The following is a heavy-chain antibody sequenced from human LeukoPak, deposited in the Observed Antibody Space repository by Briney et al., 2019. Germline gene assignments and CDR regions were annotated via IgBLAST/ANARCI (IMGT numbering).Heavy chain of an antibody. CDR1: GFTFSNYA. CDR2: ISGSGSST. CDR3: AKETGAAAGTYYYYYMDV. J-gene: IGHJ6*03. D-gene: IGHD6-13*01. V-gene: IGHV3-23*01. Sequence: PGGSLRLSCAASGFTFSNYAMSWVRQAPGKGLEWVSGISGSGSSTYYADSVKGRFTISRDKSKNTLYLQMNSLRAEDTAVYYCAKETGAAAGTYYYYYMDVWGKGTTVTVSS.